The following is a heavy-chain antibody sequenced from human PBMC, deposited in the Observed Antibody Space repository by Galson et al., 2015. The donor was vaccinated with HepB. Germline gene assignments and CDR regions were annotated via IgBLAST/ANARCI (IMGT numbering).Heavy chain of an antibody. J-gene: IGHJ4*02. CDR3: AGEVGVKFFWGGSGGLDY. V-gene: IGHV3-30*04. CDR1: GFTFSTSA. Sequence: SLRLSCAASGFTFSTSAMHWVRQAPGQGLEWVAVMSYDESRKYYADSVRGRFTISRDSSKNTLYLQMNSLRDADTALYYCAGEVGVKFFWGGSGGLDYWGQGTLVTVSS. D-gene: IGHD3-3*01. CDR2: MSYDESRK.